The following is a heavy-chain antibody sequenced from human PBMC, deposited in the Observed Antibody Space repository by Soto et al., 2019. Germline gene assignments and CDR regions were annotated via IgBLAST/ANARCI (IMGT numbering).Heavy chain of an antibody. CDR2: IYYSGST. V-gene: IGHV4-30-4*01. Sequence: PSETLSLTCTVSGGSISSGDYYWSWIRQPPGKGLEWIGYIYYSGSTYYNPSLKSRVTISVDTSKNQFSLKLSSATAADTAVYYCARISAIHYYFDYWGQGTLVTVSS. CDR3: ARISAIHYYFDY. D-gene: IGHD2-2*01. J-gene: IGHJ4*02. CDR1: GGSISSGDYY.